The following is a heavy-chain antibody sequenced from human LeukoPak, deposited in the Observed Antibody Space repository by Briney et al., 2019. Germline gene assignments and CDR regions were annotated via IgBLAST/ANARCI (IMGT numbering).Heavy chain of an antibody. V-gene: IGHV4-59*13. D-gene: IGHD6-13*01. CDR3: ARLSRIASAGAYSYHGMDV. CDR2: VYYSGST. Sequence: SETLSLTCTVSGGSINSYYWSWTRQPPGKGLEWIGDVYYSGSTNYNPSLKSRVTISLDTSNNEVSLKLSSVTAADTAVFYCARLSRIASAGAYSYHGMDVWGQGTTVTVSS. CDR1: GGSINSYY. J-gene: IGHJ6*02.